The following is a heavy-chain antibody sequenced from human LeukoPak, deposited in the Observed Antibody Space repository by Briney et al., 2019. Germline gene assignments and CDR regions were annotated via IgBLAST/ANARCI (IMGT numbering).Heavy chain of an antibody. D-gene: IGHD5-18*01. CDR3: ARDSYSYAYFDY. V-gene: IGHV3-7*01. CDR1: GFTFSSYA. Sequence: GGSLRLSCAASGFTFSSYAMSWVRQAPGKGLEWVANIKQDGSEKYYVDSVKGRFTISRDNAKNSLYLQVNSLRAEDTAVYYCARDSYSYAYFDYWGQGTLVTVSS. J-gene: IGHJ4*02. CDR2: IKQDGSEK.